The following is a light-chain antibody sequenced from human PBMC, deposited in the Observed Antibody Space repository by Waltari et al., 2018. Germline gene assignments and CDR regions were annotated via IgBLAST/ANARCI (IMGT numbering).Light chain of an antibody. J-gene: IGLJ2*01. CDR2: EVN. CDR1: NSDVGHYNL. V-gene: IGLV2-23*02. Sequence: QSALTQPASVSGSPGQSITISCTGSNSDVGHYNLVSWYQQHPGKAPKLLLYEVNQGPSGFPLRFAASKSGSTASLTISGLQAEAEADFYCCSYAGSTSWLFGGGTRLTVL. CDR3: CSYAGSTSWL.